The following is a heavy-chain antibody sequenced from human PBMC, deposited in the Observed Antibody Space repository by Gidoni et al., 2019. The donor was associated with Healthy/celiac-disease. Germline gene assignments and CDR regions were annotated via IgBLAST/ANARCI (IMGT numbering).Heavy chain of an antibody. CDR1: GFTFSSTY. CDR2: IYSGGST. J-gene: IGHJ4*02. CDR3: AREKGY. Sequence: EVQLVESGGGLIQPGGSRSLSWAASGFTFSSTYMSWVRPAPGKGLEWVSVIYSGGSTYYAASVKGQFTISSDNSKNTLYLQMNSLRAEDTAVYYCAREKGYWGQGTLVTVSS. V-gene: IGHV3-53*01.